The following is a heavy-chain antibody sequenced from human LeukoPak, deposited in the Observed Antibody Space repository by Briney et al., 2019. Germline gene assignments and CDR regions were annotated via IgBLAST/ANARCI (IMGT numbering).Heavy chain of an antibody. V-gene: IGHV3-23*01. CDR3: ATTYGDYVFEY. CDR1: GFAFSSYA. Sequence: GGSLRLSCAASGFAFSSYAMSWVRQAPGKGLEWVSAISGSGGSTYYADSVKGRFTISRDNSKNTLYLQMNSLRAEDTAVYYCATTYGDYVFEYWGQGTLVTVSS. J-gene: IGHJ4*02. D-gene: IGHD4-17*01. CDR2: ISGSGGST.